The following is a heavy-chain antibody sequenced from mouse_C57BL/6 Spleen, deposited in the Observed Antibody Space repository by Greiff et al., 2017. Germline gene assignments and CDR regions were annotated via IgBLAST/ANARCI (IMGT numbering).Heavy chain of an antibody. Sequence: QVQLLQPGAELVRPGSSVKLSCKASGYTFTSYWMHWVKQRPIQGLEWIGNIYPSDSETHYNQKFKDKATLTVDKSSSTAYMQLSSLTSEDSAVYYCAREGIRECDGTLFAYWDQGTLVTVSA. CDR3: AREGIRECDGTLFAY. V-gene: IGHV1-52*01. J-gene: IGHJ3*01. D-gene: IGHD2-4*01. CDR1: GYTFTSYW. CDR2: IYPSDSET.